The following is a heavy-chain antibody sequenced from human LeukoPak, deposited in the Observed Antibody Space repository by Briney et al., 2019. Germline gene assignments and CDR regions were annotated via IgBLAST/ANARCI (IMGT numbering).Heavy chain of an antibody. CDR3: TREGETDDY. CDR1: GFSFSNYG. J-gene: IGHJ4*02. V-gene: IGHV3-49*04. Sequence: GGSLRLSCAASGFSFSNYGMLWVRQAPGKGLEWVGFIRSKAYGGTTEYAASVKGRFTISRDDSKSIAYLQMNSLKTEDTAVYYCTREGETDDYWGQGTLVTVSS. D-gene: IGHD1-14*01. CDR2: IRSKAYGGTT.